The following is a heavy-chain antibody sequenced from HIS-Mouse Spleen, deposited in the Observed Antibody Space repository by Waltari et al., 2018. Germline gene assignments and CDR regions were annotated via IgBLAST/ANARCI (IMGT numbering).Heavy chain of an antibody. V-gene: IGHV5-51*03. CDR2: SYPGDSGT. D-gene: IGHD2-2*01. CDR1: GYSFTSYW. Sequence: EVQLVQSGAEVTKPGESLKISCKGSGYSFTSYWIGWVRQMPGKGLEWRGISYPGDSGTRDSPSCQGQVTLSADKSISTAYLQWSSLKASDTAMYYCARALSCSSTSCYEYLQHWGQGTLVTVSS. J-gene: IGHJ1*01. CDR3: ARALSCSSTSCYEYLQH.